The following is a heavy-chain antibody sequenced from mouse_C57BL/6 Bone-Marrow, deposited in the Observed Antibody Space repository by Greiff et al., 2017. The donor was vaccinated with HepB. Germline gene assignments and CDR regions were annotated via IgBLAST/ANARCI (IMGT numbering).Heavy chain of an antibody. D-gene: IGHD2-5*01. Sequence: VQLQQSVAELVRPGASVKLSCTASGFNIHNTYMHWVKQRPEQGLEWIGRIDPANGNTKYAPKFQGKATITADTSSNTAYLQLSRLTSEDTAIYYCATYDSNFAGFAYGGQGTGVTVSA. CDR2: IDPANGNT. CDR1: GFNIHNTY. CDR3: ATYDSNFAGFAY. J-gene: IGHJ3*01. V-gene: IGHV14-3*01.